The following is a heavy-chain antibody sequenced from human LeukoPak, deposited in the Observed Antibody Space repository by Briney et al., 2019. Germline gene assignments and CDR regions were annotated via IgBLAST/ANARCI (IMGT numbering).Heavy chain of an antibody. Sequence: PGGSLRLSXAASGFTFSSYSMNWVRQAPGKGLEWVSSISSSSSYIYYADSVKGRFTISRDNAKNSLYLQMNSLRAEDTAVYYCARQKGGSSSSHYFDYWGQGTLVTVSS. J-gene: IGHJ4*02. CDR2: ISSSSSYI. CDR3: ARQKGGSSSSHYFDY. D-gene: IGHD6-6*01. CDR1: GFTFSSYS. V-gene: IGHV3-21*01.